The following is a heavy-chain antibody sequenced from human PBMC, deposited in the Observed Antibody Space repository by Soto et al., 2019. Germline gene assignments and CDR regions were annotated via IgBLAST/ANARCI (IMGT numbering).Heavy chain of an antibody. CDR3: ARARIQLWLQGYYFDY. CDR1: GGSFSGYY. V-gene: IGHV4-34*01. J-gene: IGHJ4*02. CDR2: INHSGST. Sequence: QVQLQQWGAGLLKPSETLSLTCAVYGGSFSGYYWSWIRQPPGKGLEWIGEINHSGSTNYNPSLKSRVTISVDTSKNQFSLKLSSVTAADTAVYYCARARIQLWLQGYYFDYWGQGPLVTVSS. D-gene: IGHD5-18*01.